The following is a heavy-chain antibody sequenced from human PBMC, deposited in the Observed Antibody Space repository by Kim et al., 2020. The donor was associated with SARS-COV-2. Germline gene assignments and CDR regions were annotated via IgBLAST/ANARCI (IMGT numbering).Heavy chain of an antibody. Sequence: GGSLRLSCTTSGFTFTGYAMSWVRQAPGKGLEWVSSIDGSDGTTYYVDSVKGRFTISRDKSKNTLYLQMNSMRADDTAVYYCLKGGWGWIWDHWGQGTRVTVSS. J-gene: IGHJ4*02. CDR1: GFTFTGYA. V-gene: IGHV3-23*01. D-gene: IGHD2-2*03. CDR3: LKGGWGWIWDH. CDR2: IDGSDGTT.